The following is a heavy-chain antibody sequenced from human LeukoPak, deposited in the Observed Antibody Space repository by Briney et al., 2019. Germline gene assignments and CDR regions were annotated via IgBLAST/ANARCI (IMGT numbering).Heavy chain of an antibody. CDR2: ISGSGGST. J-gene: IGHJ5*02. D-gene: IGHD3-22*01. CDR1: GFTLSSYG. Sequence: PGGSLRLSCAASGFTLSSYGMSWVRQAPGKGLEWVSAISGSGGSTYYADSVKGRFTISRDNAKNSLYLQMNSLRAEDTAVYYCARLPDYYDSSGYYSFFAWGQGTLVTVSS. V-gene: IGHV3-23*01. CDR3: ARLPDYYDSSGYYSFFA.